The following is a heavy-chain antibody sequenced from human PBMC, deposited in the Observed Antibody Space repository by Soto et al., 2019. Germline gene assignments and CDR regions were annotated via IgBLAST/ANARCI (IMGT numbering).Heavy chain of an antibody. J-gene: IGHJ5*02. D-gene: IGHD2-2*01. CDR3: ARSAGLCTSANCSPHWFDP. V-gene: IGHV3-23*01. CDR2: VTAGGHST. Sequence: VQVLESGGGLVQPGGSLRLSCEASGFTFSTYAMSWVRQAPGKGLEWVSVVTAGGHSTYYADSVKGRFSVSRDNYKSTSYLQMNSLRAEDTAIYYCARSAGLCTSANCSPHWFDPWGQGTLVTVSS. CDR1: GFTFSTYA.